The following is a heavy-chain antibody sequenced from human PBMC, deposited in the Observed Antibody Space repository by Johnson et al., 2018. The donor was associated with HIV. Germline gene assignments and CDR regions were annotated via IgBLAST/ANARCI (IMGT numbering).Heavy chain of an antibody. V-gene: IGHV3-7*01. CDR1: GFTFSSYW. D-gene: IGHD1-26*01. J-gene: IGHJ3*02. Sequence: VLLVESGGGLVQPGGSLRLSCAASGFTFSSYWMSWVRQAPGKGLEWVANIKQDGSEKYSVDSVKGRFTISRDNAKNSLYLQMNSLRAEATAVYYCARDSPWELTAFDIWGQGTMVTVSS. CDR3: ARDSPWELTAFDI. CDR2: IKQDGSEK.